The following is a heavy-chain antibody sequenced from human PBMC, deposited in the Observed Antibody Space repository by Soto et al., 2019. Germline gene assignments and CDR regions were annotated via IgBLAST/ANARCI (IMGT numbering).Heavy chain of an antibody. CDR2: TYYTGST. D-gene: IGHD5-18*01. CDR3: ASPRYFGVDV. V-gene: IGHV4-39*01. J-gene: IGHJ6*02. CDR1: GGSMNDVTHY. Sequence: NPSETLSLTCSVSGGSMNDVTHYWAWIRQPPGKGLEWIATTYYTGSTHYNSSLKSRATISVDTSQNQFSLELTSVTAADTAVYHCASPRYFGVDVWGHGTTVTVSS.